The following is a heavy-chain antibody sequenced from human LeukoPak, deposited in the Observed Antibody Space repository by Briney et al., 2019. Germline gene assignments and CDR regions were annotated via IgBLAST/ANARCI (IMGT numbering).Heavy chain of an antibody. V-gene: IGHV3-21*01. CDR2: ISSGSSYI. Sequence: GGSLRLSCAVSGFTFSIYTMNWVRHAPGKGLECVASISSGSSYIYYADSVKGRFTISRDNAKNSLYLQMNSLRAEDTAVYYCARGYLYYFDFWGQGTLVTVSS. CDR3: ARGYLYYFDF. CDR1: GFTFSIYT. D-gene: IGHD5-18*01. J-gene: IGHJ4*02.